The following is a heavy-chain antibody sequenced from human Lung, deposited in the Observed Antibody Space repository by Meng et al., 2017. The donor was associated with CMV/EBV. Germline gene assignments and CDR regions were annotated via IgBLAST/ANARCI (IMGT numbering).Heavy chain of an antibody. CDR3: ARGMGSPPRSKLLGSRRTRDFYYGLDV. V-gene: IGHV4-34*01. D-gene: IGHD2-15*01. CDR1: GGXFSGFY. J-gene: IGHJ6*02. Sequence: SXTXSLXCAVYGGXFSGFYWSWIRQPPGKGLEWIGAISHSGSTNYKPSLKSRVTVSVDTSKNQFSLKLNSLTAADTAVYYCARGMGSPPRSKLLGSRRTRDFYYGLDVXGQGXTVTVSS. CDR2: ISHSGST.